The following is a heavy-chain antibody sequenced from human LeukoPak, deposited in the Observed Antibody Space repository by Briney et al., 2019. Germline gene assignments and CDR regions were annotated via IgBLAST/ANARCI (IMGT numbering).Heavy chain of an antibody. CDR1: GGSVSSGSYY. D-gene: IGHD6-13*01. CDR3: ARVHSGSWYVFDY. V-gene: IGHV4-61*01. J-gene: IGHJ4*02. Sequence: SETLSLTCTVSGGSVSSGSYYWSWIRQPPGKGLEWIGYIYYSGSTNYNPSLKSRVTISVDTSKNQFSLKLSSVTAADTAVYCCARVHSGSWYVFDYWGQGTLVTVSS. CDR2: IYYSGST.